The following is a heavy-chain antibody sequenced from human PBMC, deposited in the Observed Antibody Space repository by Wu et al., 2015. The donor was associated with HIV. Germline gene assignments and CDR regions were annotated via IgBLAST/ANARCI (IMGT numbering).Heavy chain of an antibody. CDR3: ARGGDYYDSSGYHLIADHDAFDI. D-gene: IGHD3-22*01. CDR2: IIPIFGTA. Sequence: QVQLVQSGAEVKKPGSSVKVSCKASGGTFSSYAISWVRQAPGQGLEWMGRIIPIFGTANYAQKFQGRVTITADESTSTAYMELSSLRSEDTAVYYCARGGDYYDSSGYHLIADHDAFDIWGQGDKWSPSLQ. CDR1: GGTFSSYA. V-gene: IGHV1-69*13. J-gene: IGHJ3*02.